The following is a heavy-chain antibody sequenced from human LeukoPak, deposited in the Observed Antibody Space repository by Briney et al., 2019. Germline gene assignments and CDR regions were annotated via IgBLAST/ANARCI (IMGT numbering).Heavy chain of an antibody. CDR2: INHSGST. CDR1: GGSFSGYY. Sequence: SETLSLTCAVYGGSFSGYYWSWIRQPPGKGLEWIGEINHSGSTNYNPSLKSRVTISVDTSKNQFSLKLSSVTAADTAVYYCARVSKGGSSPYRSYYYYYGMDVWGQGTTVTVSS. V-gene: IGHV4-34*01. CDR3: ARVSKGGSSPYRSYYYYYGMDV. D-gene: IGHD6-6*01. J-gene: IGHJ6*02.